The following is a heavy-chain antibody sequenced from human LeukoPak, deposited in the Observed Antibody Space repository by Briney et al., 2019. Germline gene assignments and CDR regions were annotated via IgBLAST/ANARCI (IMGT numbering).Heavy chain of an antibody. D-gene: IGHD6-19*01. J-gene: IGHJ4*02. CDR2: IGGTVGGA. CDR3: VKGVTGAVADYFDY. V-gene: IGHV3-23*01. Sequence: GGSLRLSCAASGFTFSTSAMNWVRQAPGKGPQWVSGIGGTVGGAYYADSVRGRFTISRDNSRNTVYLQMNSLGAEDTAVYYCVKGVTGAVADYFDYWGQGILVTVSS. CDR1: GFTFSTSA.